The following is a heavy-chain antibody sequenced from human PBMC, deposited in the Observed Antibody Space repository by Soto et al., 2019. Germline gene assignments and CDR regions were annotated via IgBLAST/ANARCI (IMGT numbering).Heavy chain of an antibody. D-gene: IGHD3-9*01. J-gene: IGHJ6*02. CDR2: ISYDGNTK. V-gene: IGHV3-30-3*01. CDR1: GFIFSTYA. Sequence: GGSLRLSCAASGFIFSTYAMHWVRQPPGKGLEWVTVISYDGNTKDYADSVKGRFSISRDNSKNTVYLQMSSLRTEDTAVYYCARPGSGYDVLTGRYFYYYHTVDVWGQGTTVTVSS. CDR3: ARPGSGYDVLTGRYFYYYHTVDV.